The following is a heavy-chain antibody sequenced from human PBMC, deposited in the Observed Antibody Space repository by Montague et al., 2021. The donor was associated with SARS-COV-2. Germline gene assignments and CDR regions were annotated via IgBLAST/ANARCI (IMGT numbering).Heavy chain of an antibody. J-gene: IGHJ3*02. V-gene: IGHV3-30-3*01. CDR2: ISYDGSNK. D-gene: IGHD3-10*01. CDR1: GFTFSSYA. CDR3: ARAAQKQYVLLWLGELLHDAFDI. Sequence: SLRLSCAASGFTFSSYAMHWVRQAPGKGLEWVAVISYDGSNKYYADSVKGRFTISRDNSKNTLYLQMNSLRAEDTAVYYCARAAQKQYVLLWLGELLHDAFDIWGQGTMVTVSS.